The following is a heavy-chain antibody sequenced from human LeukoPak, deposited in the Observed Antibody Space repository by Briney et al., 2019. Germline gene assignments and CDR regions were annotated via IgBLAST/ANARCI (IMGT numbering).Heavy chain of an antibody. J-gene: IGHJ3*02. D-gene: IGHD6-19*01. Sequence: ASVKVSCKASGYTFTGYYMHWVRQAPGQGLEWMGWINPNSGGTNYAQKFQGRVTMTRDTSISTAYMELSRLRSDDTAVYYCARRGSGYSSGWYSAVDIWGQGTMVTVSS. CDR3: ARRGSGYSSGWYSAVDI. V-gene: IGHV1-2*02. CDR2: INPNSGGT. CDR1: GYTFTGYY.